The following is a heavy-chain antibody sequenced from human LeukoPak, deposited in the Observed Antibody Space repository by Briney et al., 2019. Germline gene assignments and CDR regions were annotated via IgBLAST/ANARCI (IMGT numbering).Heavy chain of an antibody. V-gene: IGHV1-8*03. Sequence: ASVKVSCKASGYTFTSYDINWVRQATGQGLEWMGWMNPNSGNTGYAQKFQGRVTITRNTSISTAYMELSSLRSEDTAVYYCARTVRFLDAFDIWGQGTMVTVSS. CDR3: ARTVRFLDAFDI. D-gene: IGHD3-3*01. CDR1: GYTFTSYD. CDR2: MNPNSGNT. J-gene: IGHJ3*02.